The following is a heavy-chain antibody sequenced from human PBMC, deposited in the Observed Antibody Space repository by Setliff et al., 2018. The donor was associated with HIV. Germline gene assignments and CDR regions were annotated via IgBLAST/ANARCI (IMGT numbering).Heavy chain of an antibody. CDR1: GYNFGLYG. CDR3: AAASNRRVRGVNLHYYYYMDV. CDR2: IVVGSYNT. Sequence: AASVKVSCKASGYNFGLYGISWVRQAPGQRLEWIGWIVVGSYNTNYAQKFQERVTITRDVSTSTAYMELSSLRSEDTAVYYCAAASNRRVRGVNLHYYYYMDVWGKGTTVTVSS. J-gene: IGHJ6*03. V-gene: IGHV1-58*02. D-gene: IGHD3-10*01.